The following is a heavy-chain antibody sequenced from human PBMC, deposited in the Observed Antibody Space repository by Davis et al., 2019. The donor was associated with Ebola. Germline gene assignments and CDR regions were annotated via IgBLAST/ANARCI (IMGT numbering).Heavy chain of an antibody. CDR1: GFSLKTSGVG. J-gene: IGHJ5*02. V-gene: IGHV2-5*02. CDR3: AHSSRYCSSTSCPSWFDP. Sequence: SGPTLVKPAQSLMLTCTFSGFSLKTSGVGVGWVRQAPGKALEWLAFIYWDDDKRYSPSLKSRLTITKDTSKNQVVLTMTNMDPVDTGTYYCAHSSRYCSSTSCPSWFDPWGQGTLVTVSS. D-gene: IGHD2-2*01. CDR2: IYWDDDK.